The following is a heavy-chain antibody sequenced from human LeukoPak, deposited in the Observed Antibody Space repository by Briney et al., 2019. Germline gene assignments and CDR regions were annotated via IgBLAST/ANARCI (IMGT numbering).Heavy chain of an antibody. Sequence: ASEKVSYKVSGYTLPQLSVHWVRQAPGTGREWMGGFDVEDGEIIYAQKFQGRVTMTEDTSTDSAYMELSSLRSEDTAVYYGATNRQIMILGVVIMPAFDIWGQGTMVTVSS. CDR2: FDVEDGEI. CDR1: GYTLPQLS. J-gene: IGHJ3*02. CDR3: ATNRQIMILGVVIMPAFDI. V-gene: IGHV1-24*01. D-gene: IGHD3-3*01.